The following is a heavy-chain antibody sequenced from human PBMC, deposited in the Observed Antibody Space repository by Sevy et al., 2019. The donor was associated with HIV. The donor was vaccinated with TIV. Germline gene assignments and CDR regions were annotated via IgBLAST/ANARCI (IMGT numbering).Heavy chain of an antibody. CDR1: GFTFDDYA. CDR3: AKELKQLAKNSNYYYYGMDV. J-gene: IGHJ6*02. CDR2: ISWKIGSI. V-gene: IGHV3-9*01. D-gene: IGHD6-6*01. Sequence: GGSLRLSCAASGFTFDDYAMHWVRQAPGKGLECVSGISWKIGSIGYADSVKVGFTISRENAKNSLYLQMNSLRAEDTALYYCAKELKQLAKNSNYYYYGMDVWGQGTTVTVSS.